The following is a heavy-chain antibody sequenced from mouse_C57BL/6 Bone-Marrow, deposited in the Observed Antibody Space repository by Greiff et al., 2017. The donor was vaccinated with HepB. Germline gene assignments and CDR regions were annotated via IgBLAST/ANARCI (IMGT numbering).Heavy chain of an antibody. Sequence: EVMLVESGGDLVKPGGSLKLSCAASGFTFSSYGMSWVRQTPDKRLEWVATISSGGSYTYYPDSVKGRFTISRDNAKNTLYLQMSSLKSEDTAMYYCARHEGLGWYFDVWGTGTTVTVSS. CDR1: GFTFSSYG. CDR3: ARHEGLGWYFDV. D-gene: IGHD2-4*01. J-gene: IGHJ1*03. V-gene: IGHV5-6*01. CDR2: ISSGGSYT.